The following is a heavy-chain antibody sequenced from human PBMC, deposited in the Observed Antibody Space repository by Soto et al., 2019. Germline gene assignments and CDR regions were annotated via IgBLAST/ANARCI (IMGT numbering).Heavy chain of an antibody. CDR1: GFTFSSYS. J-gene: IGHJ4*02. Sequence: GGSLRLSCAASGFTFSSYSMNWVRQAPGKGLEWVSSISSSSSYIYYADSVKGRFTISRDNAKNSLYLQMNSLRADDTAVYYCVRSLAVRWYYFDYWGQGTLVTGSS. CDR2: ISSSSSYI. CDR3: VRSLAVRWYYFDY. V-gene: IGHV3-21*01. D-gene: IGHD2-15*01.